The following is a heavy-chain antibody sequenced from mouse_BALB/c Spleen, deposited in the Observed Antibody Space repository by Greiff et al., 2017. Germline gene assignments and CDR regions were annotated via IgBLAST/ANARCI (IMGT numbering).Heavy chain of an antibody. CDR3: ARVIPMYYYAMDY. J-gene: IGHJ4*01. CDR1: GYTFTSYV. D-gene: IGHD2-4*01. Sequence: EVQLQQSGPELVKPGASVKMSCKASGYTFTSYVMHWVKQKPGQGLEWIGYINPYNDGTKYNEKFKGKATLTSDKSSSTAYMELSSLTSEDSAVYYCARVIPMYYYAMDYWGQGTSVTVAS. V-gene: IGHV1-14*01. CDR2: INPYNDGT.